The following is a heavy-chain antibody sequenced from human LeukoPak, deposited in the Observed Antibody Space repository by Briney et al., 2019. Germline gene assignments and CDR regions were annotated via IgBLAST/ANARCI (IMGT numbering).Heavy chain of an antibody. CDR1: GGTFSNYA. Sequence: SVKVSCKASGGTFSNYAISWVRQAPGQGLEWMGGIIPIFGTANYAQKFRGRVTITADKSTRTAYMELSSLRSDDTAVYYCARVNTMIVVSPLGYWGQGTLVTVSS. D-gene: IGHD3-22*01. CDR2: IIPIFGTA. V-gene: IGHV1-69*06. CDR3: ARVNTMIVVSPLGY. J-gene: IGHJ4*02.